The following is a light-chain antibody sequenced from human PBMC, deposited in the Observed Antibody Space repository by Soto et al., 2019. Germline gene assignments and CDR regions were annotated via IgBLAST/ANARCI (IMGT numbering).Light chain of an antibody. CDR2: DVS. CDR3: SSYTTSNTRQIV. CDR1: SSDVGGYNY. V-gene: IGLV2-14*03. J-gene: IGLJ1*01. Sequence: QSALTQPAPVSGSPGQSITISCTGTSSDVGGYNYVSWYQHHPGKAPKLMIYDVSNRPSGASNRFSGSKSGNTASLTISGLQPEDEADYYCSSYTTSNTRQIVFGTGTKVTVL.